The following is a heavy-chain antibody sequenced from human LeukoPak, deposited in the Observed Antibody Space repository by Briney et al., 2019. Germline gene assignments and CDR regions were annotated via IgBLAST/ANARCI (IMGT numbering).Heavy chain of an antibody. D-gene: IGHD1-1*01. CDR3: ARVSGRLERQSDLDY. CDR2: ISSSSYI. CDR1: GFTFSSYS. V-gene: IGHV3-21*01. J-gene: IGHJ4*02. Sequence: PGGSLRLSCAASGFTFSSYSMNWVRQAPGKGLEWVSSISSSSYIYYADSVKGRFTISRDNAQASLYLQMISLRADDTAVYYCARVSGRLERQSDLDYWGQGTLVIVSS.